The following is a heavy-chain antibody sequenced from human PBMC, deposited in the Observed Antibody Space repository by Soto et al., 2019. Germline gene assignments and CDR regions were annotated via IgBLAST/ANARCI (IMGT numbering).Heavy chain of an antibody. V-gene: IGHV4-59*08. CDR3: ARRQNWNNLFDT. J-gene: IGHJ5*02. D-gene: IGHD1-1*01. CDR1: GGSITNNY. Sequence: SETLSLTCTVSGGSITNNYWSWIRQSPGKGLEWIGCSYYSGSTSYNPSLRSRVTISIDTSKTQFSLRLRSVTAADTAVYYCARRQNWNNLFDTWGQGTLVTVS. CDR2: SYYSGST.